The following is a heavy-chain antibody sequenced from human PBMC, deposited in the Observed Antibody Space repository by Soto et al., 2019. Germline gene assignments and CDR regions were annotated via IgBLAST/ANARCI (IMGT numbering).Heavy chain of an antibody. CDR1: GGSLSSTTYY. V-gene: IGHV4-39*01. CDR2: IYYSGRT. J-gene: IGHJ6*03. D-gene: IGHD1-1*01. CDR3: ARSTGTVYYYYYYMDV. Sequence: SETLSLTCTVSGGSLSSTTYYWGWIRQPPGKGLEWIGSIYYSGRTYYNPSLKSRVTISVDTSKNQFSLKLSSVTAADTAVYYCARSTGTVYYYYYYMDVWGKGTTVTVSS.